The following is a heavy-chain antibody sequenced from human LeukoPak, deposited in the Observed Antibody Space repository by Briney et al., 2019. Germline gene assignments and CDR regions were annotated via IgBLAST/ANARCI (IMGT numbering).Heavy chain of an antibody. J-gene: IGHJ4*02. CDR2: ISSSSSYI. Sequence: GGSLRLSCEASGFTFSYYWMYWVRQAPGKGLEWVSSISSSSSYIYYADSVKGRFTISRDNAKNSLYLQMNSLRAEDTAVYYCARSTYYYDSSGGYWGQGTLVTVSS. CDR1: GFTFSYYW. CDR3: ARSTYYYDSSGGY. V-gene: IGHV3-21*01. D-gene: IGHD3-22*01.